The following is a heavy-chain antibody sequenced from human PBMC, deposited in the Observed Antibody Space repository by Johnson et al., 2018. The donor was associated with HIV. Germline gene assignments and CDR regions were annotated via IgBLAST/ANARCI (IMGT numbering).Heavy chain of an antibody. D-gene: IGHD3-16*01. V-gene: IGHV3-30*04. Sequence: QVQLVESGGGVVQPGRSLSLSCAASGFTFSSYAIHWVRQAPGKGLEWVAVISYDGSNKYYADSVKGRFTISRDNSKNTLYLQMNSLRAEDTAVYYCARESPWGGGNDAFDIWGQGTMVTVSS. CDR2: ISYDGSNK. J-gene: IGHJ3*02. CDR1: GFTFSSYA. CDR3: ARESPWGGGNDAFDI.